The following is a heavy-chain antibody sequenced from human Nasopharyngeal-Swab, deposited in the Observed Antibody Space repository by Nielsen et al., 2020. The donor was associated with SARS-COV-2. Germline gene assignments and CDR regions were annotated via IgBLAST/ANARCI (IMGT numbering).Heavy chain of an antibody. CDR1: GFIFKNYA. D-gene: IGHD2-2*01. CDR2: ISGADDST. CDR3: ARDAIVVVPAATYYYYGMDV. V-gene: IGHV3-23*01. J-gene: IGHJ6*02. Sequence: GESLKISCSASGFIFKNYAMNWVRQAPGRGLEWVSAISGADDSTKYADSVKGRFTISRDNAKNSLYLQMNSLRAEDTAVYYCARDAIVVVPAATYYYYGMDVWGQGTTVTVSS.